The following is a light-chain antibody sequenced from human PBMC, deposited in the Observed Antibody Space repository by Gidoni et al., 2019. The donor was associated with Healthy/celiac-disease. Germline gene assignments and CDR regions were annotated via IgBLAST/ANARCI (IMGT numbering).Light chain of an antibody. CDR3: QQSYSTPRT. CDR1: QSISSY. Sequence: DIQMTQSPSSLSASVGDRVTITCRASQSISSYLNWYQQKPGKAPKLLIYAASSLQSGVPSRFSGCGSWTDFTLTISSLQPEDFATYYCQQSYSTPRTFGQGTKVEIK. V-gene: IGKV1-39*01. J-gene: IGKJ1*01. CDR2: AAS.